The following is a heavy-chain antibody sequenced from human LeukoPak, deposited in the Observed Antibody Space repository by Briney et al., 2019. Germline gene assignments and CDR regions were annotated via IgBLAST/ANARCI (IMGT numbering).Heavy chain of an antibody. J-gene: IGHJ4*02. D-gene: IGHD3-9*01. CDR2: IYYSGST. Sequence: PSETLSLTCTVSGGSISSYYWSWIRQPPGKGLEWIGYIYYSGSTNYNPSLKSRVTISVDTSKNQFSLKLSSVTAADTAVYYCARDRAAYYGILTGYYHAGYFDYWGQGTLVTVSS. V-gene: IGHV4-59*01. CDR1: GGSISSYY. CDR3: ARDRAAYYGILTGYYHAGYFDY.